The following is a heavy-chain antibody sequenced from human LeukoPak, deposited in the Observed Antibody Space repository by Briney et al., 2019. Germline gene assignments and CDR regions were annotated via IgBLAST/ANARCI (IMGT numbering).Heavy chain of an antibody. CDR1: GYTFTSYG. D-gene: IGHD3-9*01. J-gene: IGHJ6*02. V-gene: IGHV1-18*01. CDR3: ARVGASNYDILTGYYPNYYYGMDV. CDR2: ISAYNGNT. Sequence: ASVKVYCKASGYTFTSYGISWVRQAPGQGLEWMGWISAYNGNTNYAQKLQGRVTMTTDTSTSTAYMELRSLRSDDTAVYYCARVGASNYDILTGYYPNYYYGMDVWGQGTTVTVSS.